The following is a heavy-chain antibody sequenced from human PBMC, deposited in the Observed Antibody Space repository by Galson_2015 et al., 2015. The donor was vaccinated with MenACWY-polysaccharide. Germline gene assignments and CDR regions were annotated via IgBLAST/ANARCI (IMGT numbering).Heavy chain of an antibody. CDR1: GFTFGDYA. CDR3: TRDRPIDY. Sequence: SLRLSCAASGFTFGDYAMAWFRPAPGKGLEWVGFIRCKTSGETAGYDASVKGKFTISRDDSKSTAYLQMNSLQTEDTAIYYCTRDRPIDYWGQGTLVTVSS. CDR2: IRCKTSGETA. V-gene: IGHV3-49*03. J-gene: IGHJ4*02.